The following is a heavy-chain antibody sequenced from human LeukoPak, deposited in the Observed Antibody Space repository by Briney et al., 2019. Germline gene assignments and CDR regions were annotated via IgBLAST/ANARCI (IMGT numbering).Heavy chain of an antibody. Sequence: PSETLSLTCTVSDGSISSSSYYWGWIRQPPGKGLEWIGSIYYSGSTYYNPSLKSRVTISVDTSKNQFSLKLSSVTAADTAVYYCARQLSSSWSQYYFDYWGQGTLVTVSS. CDR1: DGSISSSSYY. V-gene: IGHV4-39*01. J-gene: IGHJ4*02. CDR3: ARQLSSSWSQYYFDY. D-gene: IGHD6-13*01. CDR2: IYYSGST.